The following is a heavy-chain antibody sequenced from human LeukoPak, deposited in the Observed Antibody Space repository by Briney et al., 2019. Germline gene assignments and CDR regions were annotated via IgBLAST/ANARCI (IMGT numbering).Heavy chain of an antibody. CDR3: ALFSFEEFSVEY. D-gene: IGHD3-10*01. J-gene: IGHJ4*02. CDR2: IYWNDDK. V-gene: IGHV2-5*01. Sequence: SGPTLVNPTQTLXLTCTFSGFSLSTSGVGVGWIRQPPGKALEWLALIYWNDDKRYSPSLKSRLTITKDTSKNQVVLTMTNMDPVDTATYYCALFSFEEFSVEYWGQGTLVTVSS. CDR1: GFSLSTSGVG.